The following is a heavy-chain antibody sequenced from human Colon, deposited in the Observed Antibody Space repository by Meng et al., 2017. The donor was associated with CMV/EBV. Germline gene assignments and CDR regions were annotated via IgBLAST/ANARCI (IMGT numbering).Heavy chain of an antibody. V-gene: IGHV1-18*01. CDR2: ISTYNGNT. Sequence: KAAGYTFTRHGISWVRQAPAQGLEWMGWISTYNGNTIYAEKFQGRVTMTTDTSTSTAYMELRSLTSDDTAVYYCARVITGLHWYFDLWGRGTLVTVSS. D-gene: IGHD1-20*01. CDR3: ARVITGLHWYFDL. J-gene: IGHJ2*01. CDR1: GYTFTRHG.